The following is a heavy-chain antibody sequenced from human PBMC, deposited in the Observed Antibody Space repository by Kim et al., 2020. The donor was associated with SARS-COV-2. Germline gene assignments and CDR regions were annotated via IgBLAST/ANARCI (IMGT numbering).Heavy chain of an antibody. Sequence: SSPSFQGQVTISAGKSISTAYLQWSSLKASDTAMYYCARQRGYYYYYMDVWGKGTTVTVSS. D-gene: IGHD3-10*01. J-gene: IGHJ6*03. V-gene: IGHV5-51*01. CDR3: ARQRGYYYYYMDV.